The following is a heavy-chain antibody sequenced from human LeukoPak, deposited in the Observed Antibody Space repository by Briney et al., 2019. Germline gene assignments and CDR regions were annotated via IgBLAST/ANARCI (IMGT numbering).Heavy chain of an antibody. Sequence: GGSLRLTCTASGFTFGDYAMSWIRQAPGKGLEWVGFIRSKAYGETADYAASVKGRFTISRDDSKAIAYLQMNSLKTEDTAVYHCTRDRGAYNLYDYWGQGTLVTVSS. V-gene: IGHV3-49*03. CDR2: IRSKAYGETA. CDR1: GFTFGDYA. J-gene: IGHJ4*02. CDR3: TRDRGAYNLYDY. D-gene: IGHD1-1*01.